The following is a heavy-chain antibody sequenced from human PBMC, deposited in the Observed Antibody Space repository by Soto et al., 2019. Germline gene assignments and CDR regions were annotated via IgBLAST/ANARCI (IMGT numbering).Heavy chain of an antibody. D-gene: IGHD3-10*01. Sequence: QVQMVQSGAEVKKPGSSARVSCKVSGGTFSRHSISWVRQAPGQGLEWMGGIIPIFDATQYAQKFQGRLTVSPDESPTPFPMDLSGRRPEDTAIYFCARDLTSARGSWDQGTLVTVS. CDR3: ARDLTSARGS. CDR2: IIPIFDAT. CDR1: GGTFSRHS. V-gene: IGHV1-69*01. J-gene: IGHJ4*02.